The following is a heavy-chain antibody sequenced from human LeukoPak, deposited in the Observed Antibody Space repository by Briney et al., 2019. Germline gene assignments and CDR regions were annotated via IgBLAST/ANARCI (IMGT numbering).Heavy chain of an antibody. J-gene: IGHJ4*02. V-gene: IGHV3-23*01. CDR1: GFTFSSYA. D-gene: IGHD6-19*01. CDR3: AKQGSRGYSSGWYDY. Sequence: PGGSLRLSCAASGFTFSSYAMSWVRQAPGKGLEWVSAISGSGGSTYYADSVKGRFTISRDNSKNTLYLQMNSLRAEDTAVYYCAKQGSRGYSSGWYDYWGQGTLVTASS. CDR2: ISGSGGST.